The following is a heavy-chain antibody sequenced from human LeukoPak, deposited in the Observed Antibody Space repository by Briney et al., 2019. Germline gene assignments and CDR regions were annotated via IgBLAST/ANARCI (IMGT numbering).Heavy chain of an antibody. J-gene: IGHJ5*02. V-gene: IGHV3-23*01. CDR3: ARLNGPVVITFGGVTWFDP. CDR1: GFSFSGYG. Sequence: GGSLRLSCAASGFSFSGYGMAWVRLAPSKGLECVAAITGSGSSSYYVDSVRGRFTISRDNSMNTVYLQMNTLGAEDTAMYYCARLNGPVVITFGGVTWFDPWGQGTRVTVSS. CDR2: ITGSGSSS. D-gene: IGHD3-16*01.